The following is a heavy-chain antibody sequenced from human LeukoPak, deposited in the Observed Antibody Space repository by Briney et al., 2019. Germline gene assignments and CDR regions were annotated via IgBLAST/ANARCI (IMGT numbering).Heavy chain of an antibody. Sequence: SETLSLTCTVSGGSIGTYYWSWIRQPAGGGLEWIGRIYTTGSANYNPSLKSRVTMSLDTSKNQFSLKLSSVTAADTAVYYCARGLRRWLRDPFDYWGQGTLVTVSS. CDR1: GGSIGTYY. CDR3: ARGLRRWLRDPFDY. V-gene: IGHV4-4*07. D-gene: IGHD5-24*01. CDR2: IYTTGSA. J-gene: IGHJ4*02.